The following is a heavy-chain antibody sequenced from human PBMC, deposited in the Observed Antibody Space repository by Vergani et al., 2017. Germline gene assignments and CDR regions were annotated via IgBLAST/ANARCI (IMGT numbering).Heavy chain of an antibody. Sequence: EVQLVESGGGLVQPGGSLKLSCAASGFTFSGSAMHWVRQASGKGLEWVGRIRSKANSYATAYAASVKGRFTISRDDSKNTAYLQMNSLKTEDTAVYYCAGSDTVKGRSFDYWGQGTLVIVSS. CDR1: GFTFSGSA. D-gene: IGHD5-18*01. J-gene: IGHJ4*02. V-gene: IGHV3-73*01. CDR2: IRSKANSYAT. CDR3: AGSDTVKGRSFDY.